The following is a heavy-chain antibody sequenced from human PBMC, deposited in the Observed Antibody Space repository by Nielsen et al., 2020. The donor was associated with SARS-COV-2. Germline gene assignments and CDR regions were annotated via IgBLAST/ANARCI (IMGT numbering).Heavy chain of an antibody. D-gene: IGHD3-16*01. CDR2: ISYTGST. J-gene: IGHJ4*02. CDR1: GGSISSCDYY. V-gene: IGHV4-30-4*01. Sequence: SETLSLTCTFSGGSISSCDYYWTWIRQPPGKDLEYIGYISYTGSTYYDPSLKSRVTISADTSKNQFSLQLTSVTDADTAFYYCARGGSYFDFWGQGTLVTVSS. CDR3: ARGGSYFDF.